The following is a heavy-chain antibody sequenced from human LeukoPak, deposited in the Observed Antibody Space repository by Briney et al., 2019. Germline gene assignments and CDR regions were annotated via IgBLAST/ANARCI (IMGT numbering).Heavy chain of an antibody. V-gene: IGHV3-74*01. D-gene: IGHD1-14*01. CDR1: GFTFSSYW. J-gene: IGHJ4*02. CDR2: INPGGSSI. CDR3: ARSNQADDY. Sequence: GGSLRLSCAASGFTFSSYWMHWVRQVPGKGLVWVARINPGGSSITYADSVKGRFTISRDNAKNTLYLQMDSLRAEDTGVYYCARSNQADDYWGQGTLVTVSS.